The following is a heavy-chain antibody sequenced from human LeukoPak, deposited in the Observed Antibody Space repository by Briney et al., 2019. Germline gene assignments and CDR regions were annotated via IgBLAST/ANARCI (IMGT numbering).Heavy chain of an antibody. CDR2: IYWDDDK. CDR1: GFSLRTGGGG. D-gene: IGHD2-21*02. J-gene: IGHJ4*02. Sequence: SGPTLVKPPQTLTLTCTFSGFSLRTGGGGVGWIRQPPGKALEWLALIYWDDDKRYSPSLKSRLTITKDTSKNQVVLTMTNMDPVDTATYYCAHLAYCGGDCYTDLYYFDYWGQGTLVTVSS. CDR3: AHLAYCGGDCYTDLYYFDY. V-gene: IGHV2-5*02.